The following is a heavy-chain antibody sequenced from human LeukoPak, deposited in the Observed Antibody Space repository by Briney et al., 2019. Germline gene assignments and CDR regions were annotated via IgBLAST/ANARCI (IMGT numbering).Heavy chain of an antibody. CDR2: ISAYNSNT. CDR3: ARDYCSTSCYASWFDP. J-gene: IGHJ5*02. D-gene: IGHD2-2*01. V-gene: IGHV1-18*04. Sequence: ASVKVSCKASGYTFTSYGISWVRQAPGQGLEWMGWISAYNSNTNYAQKLHGRVTMTTDTSTSTAYMELRSLRSDDTAVYYCARDYCSTSCYASWFDPWGQGTLVTVSS. CDR1: GYTFTSYG.